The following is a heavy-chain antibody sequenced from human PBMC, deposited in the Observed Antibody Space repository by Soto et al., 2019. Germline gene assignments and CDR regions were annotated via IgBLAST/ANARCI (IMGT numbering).Heavy chain of an antibody. Sequence: SETLSLTCTVSCGSISSSSYYWGWIRQPPGKGLEWIGSIYYSGSTYYNPSLKSRVTISVDTSKNQFSLKLSSVTAADTAVYYCARPYGEGAFDIWGQGTVVT. V-gene: IGHV4-39*01. CDR1: CGSISSSSYY. CDR2: IYYSGST. J-gene: IGHJ3*02. D-gene: IGHD4-17*01. CDR3: ARPYGEGAFDI.